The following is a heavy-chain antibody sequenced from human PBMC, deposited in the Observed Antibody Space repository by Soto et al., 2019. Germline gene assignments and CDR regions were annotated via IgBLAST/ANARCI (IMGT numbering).Heavy chain of an antibody. CDR1: GYSISRINW. J-gene: IGHJ6*02. V-gene: IGHV4-28*03. CDR2: IYYRGST. D-gene: IGHD2-21*02. Sequence: SETLSLTCAVSGYSISRINWWGWIRQPPGKGLEWIGYIYYRGSTYYNPSLKSRVTISVDMSQNQFSLNLNYVTAADTAVYYCARDLWGYCGTDCYPLDVWGQGTTVTVSS. CDR3: ARDLWGYCGTDCYPLDV.